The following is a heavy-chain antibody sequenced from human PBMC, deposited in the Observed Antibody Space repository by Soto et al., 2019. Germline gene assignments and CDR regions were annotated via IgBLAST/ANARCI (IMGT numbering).Heavy chain of an antibody. CDR2: INAGNGNT. V-gene: IGHV1-3*01. J-gene: IGHJ5*02. Sequence: GASVKVSCKASGYTFTSYAMHWVRQAPGQRLEWMGWINAGNGNTKYSQKFQGRVTITRDTSASTAYMELSSLRSEDTAVYYCARDYRDSSGWYVFWFDPWGQGALVTVSS. CDR1: GYTFTSYA. D-gene: IGHD6-19*01. CDR3: ARDYRDSSGWYVFWFDP.